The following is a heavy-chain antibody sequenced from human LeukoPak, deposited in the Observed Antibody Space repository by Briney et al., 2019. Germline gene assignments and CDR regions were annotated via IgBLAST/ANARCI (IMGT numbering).Heavy chain of an antibody. Sequence: GGSLRLSCAASGFTLSSYWMSWVRQAPGKGLEWVANIKQDGSEKYYVDSVKGRFTISRDNAKNSLYLQMNSLSAEDTAVYYCARDQGPYGDYYFDYWGQGTLVTVSS. V-gene: IGHV3-7*01. CDR2: IKQDGSEK. CDR1: GFTLSSYW. D-gene: IGHD4-17*01. J-gene: IGHJ4*02. CDR3: ARDQGPYGDYYFDY.